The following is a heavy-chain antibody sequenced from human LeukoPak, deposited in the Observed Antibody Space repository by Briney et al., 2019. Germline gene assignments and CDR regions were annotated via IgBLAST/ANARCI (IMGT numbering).Heavy chain of an antibody. J-gene: IGHJ6*02. Sequence: ASVKVSCKASGGTFSSYAISWVRQAPGQGLEWMGRIIPILGIANYAQKFQGRVTITADKSTNTAYMELSSLRSEDTAVYYCARVDSSNYYYYGMDVWGQGTTVTVSS. CDR1: GGTFSSYA. V-gene: IGHV1-69*04. CDR3: ARVDSSNYYYYGMDV. D-gene: IGHD6-13*01. CDR2: IIPILGIA.